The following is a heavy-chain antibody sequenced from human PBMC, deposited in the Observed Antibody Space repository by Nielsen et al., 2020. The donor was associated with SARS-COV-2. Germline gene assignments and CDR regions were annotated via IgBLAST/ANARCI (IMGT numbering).Heavy chain of an antibody. CDR2: ISYDGSNK. Sequence: GGSLRLSCAASGFTFSSYAMHWVRQAPGKGLEWVAVISYDGSNKYYADSVKGRFTISRDNSKNTLYLQMNSLRAEDTAVYYCAGDGRVLRYFDWLSTLYYYGMDVWGQGTTVTVSS. CDR1: GFTFSSYA. CDR3: AGDGRVLRYFDWLSTLYYYGMDV. V-gene: IGHV3-30*04. J-gene: IGHJ6*02. D-gene: IGHD3-9*01.